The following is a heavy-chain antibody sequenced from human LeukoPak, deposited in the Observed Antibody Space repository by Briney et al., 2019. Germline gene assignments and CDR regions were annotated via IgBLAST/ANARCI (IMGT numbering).Heavy chain of an antibody. Sequence: GGSLRLSCAASGFTFSSYAMSWVRQAPGKGLEWVSAISGSGGSTYYADSVKGRFTISRDNSKNTLYLQMNSLRAEDTAVYYRARHVIYYYGMDVWGQGTTVTVSS. D-gene: IGHD3-16*02. CDR3: ARHVIYYYGMDV. CDR2: ISGSGGST. V-gene: IGHV3-23*01. CDR1: GFTFSSYA. J-gene: IGHJ6*02.